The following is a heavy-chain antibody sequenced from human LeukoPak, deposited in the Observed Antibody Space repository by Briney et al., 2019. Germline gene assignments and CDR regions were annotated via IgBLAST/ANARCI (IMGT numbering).Heavy chain of an antibody. J-gene: IGHJ4*02. D-gene: IGHD6-19*01. CDR3: VRFTKGLAPDY. Sequence: SETLSLTCTVSGGSISSYYWSWIRQPPGKGLEWIGYIYYSGSTNYNPSLKSRVTISVDTSKNQLSLKLSSVTAADTAVYYCVRFTKGLAPDYWGQGTLVTVSS. V-gene: IGHV4-59*08. CDR2: IYYSGST. CDR1: GGSISSYY.